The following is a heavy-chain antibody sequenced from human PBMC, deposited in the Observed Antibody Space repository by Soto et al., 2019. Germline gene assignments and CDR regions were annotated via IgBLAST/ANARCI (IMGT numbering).Heavy chain of an antibody. J-gene: IGHJ6*03. V-gene: IGHV5-51*01. D-gene: IGHD2-8*01. CDR1: GYSFTSYW. Sequence: PGESLKISCKGSGYSFTSYWIGWVRQMPGKGLEWMGIIYPGDSDTRYSPSFQGQVTISADKSISTAYLQWSSLKASDTAMYYCARHRSKRTNGVCRNYYYYYMDVWGKGTTVTVS. CDR2: IYPGDSDT. CDR3: ARHRSKRTNGVCRNYYYYYMDV.